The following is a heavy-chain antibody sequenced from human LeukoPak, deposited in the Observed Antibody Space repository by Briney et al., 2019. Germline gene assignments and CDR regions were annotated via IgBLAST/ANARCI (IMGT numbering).Heavy chain of an antibody. J-gene: IGHJ2*01. Sequence: SETLSLTCTVSGGSLSSYYLSWIRQPPGRGLEWVGYIYYSGSTTYNPSLRSRVTISVDTSKNQFSLRLSSVTAADTAVYYCARVFYYGSGTFDLWGRGTLVTVSS. D-gene: IGHD3-10*01. CDR2: IYYSGST. V-gene: IGHV4-59*01. CDR1: GGSLSSYY. CDR3: ARVFYYGSGTFDL.